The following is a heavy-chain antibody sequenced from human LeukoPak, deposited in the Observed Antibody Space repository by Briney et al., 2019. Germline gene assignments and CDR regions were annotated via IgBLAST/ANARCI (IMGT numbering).Heavy chain of an antibody. CDR2: IIPIFGTA. V-gene: IGHV1-69*13. CDR1: GGTFSSYA. CDR3: ASDTAMVGHYYYYYGMDV. D-gene: IGHD5-18*01. J-gene: IGHJ6*02. Sequence: ASVKVSCKASGGTFSSYAISWVRQAPGQGLEWMGGIIPIFGTANYAQKFQGRVTITADESTSTAYMELSGLRSEDTAVYYCASDTAMVGHYYYYYGMDVWGQGTTVTVSS.